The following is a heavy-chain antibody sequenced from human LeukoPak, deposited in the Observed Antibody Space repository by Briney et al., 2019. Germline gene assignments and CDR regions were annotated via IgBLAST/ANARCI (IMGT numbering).Heavy chain of an antibody. CDR3: ARDTVTTFRFRDYYYFGMDV. J-gene: IGHJ6*02. Sequence: GGSLRPFCAASGFTVSTNYMNWVRQAPGKGLEWVSVIYSGGSTYYADSVKGRFTISRDNSKNTLYLQMNSLRAEDTAVYYCARDTVTTFRFRDYYYFGMDVWGRGTTVTVSS. CDR1: GFTVSTNY. CDR2: IYSGGST. V-gene: IGHV3-53*01. D-gene: IGHD4-17*01.